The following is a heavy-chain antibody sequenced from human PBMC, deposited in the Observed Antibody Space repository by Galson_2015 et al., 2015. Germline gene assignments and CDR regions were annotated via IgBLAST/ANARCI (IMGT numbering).Heavy chain of an antibody. CDR3: ARRRDGGEGTFDY. CDR2: INPSGGST. Sequence: SVKVSCKASGGTFSSYAISWVRQAPGQGLEWMGIINPSGGSTSYAQKFQGRVAMTRDTSTSTVYMELSSLRSEDTAVYYCARRRDGGEGTFDYWGQGTLVTVSS. D-gene: IGHD2-21*01. V-gene: IGHV1-46*01. J-gene: IGHJ4*02. CDR1: GGTFSSYA.